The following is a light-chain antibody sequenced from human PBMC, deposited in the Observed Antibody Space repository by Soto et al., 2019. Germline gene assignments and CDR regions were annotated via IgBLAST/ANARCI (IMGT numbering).Light chain of an antibody. CDR3: QQSGSSPWT. V-gene: IGKV3-20*01. J-gene: IGKJ1*01. CDR2: GTS. Sequence: EIVLTQSPATLSLSPGERATLSCRASQSVSSNLAWYQQKPGQAPRLLIFGTSSRATGVPDRFSGSGSGTDFTLTISSLEPEDFAVYFCQQSGSSPWTFGHGTKVDIK. CDR1: QSVSSN.